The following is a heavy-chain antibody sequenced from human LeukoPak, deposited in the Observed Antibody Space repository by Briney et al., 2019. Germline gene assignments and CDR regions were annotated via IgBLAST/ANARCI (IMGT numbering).Heavy chain of an antibody. CDR2: INHSGST. CDR3: ARHGNYYDSYYFDY. V-gene: IGHV4-34*01. CDR1: GGSFSGYY. Sequence: SETLSLTCAVYGGSFSGYYWSWIRQPPGKGLEWIGEINHSGSTNYNPSLKSRVTISVDTSKNQFSLKLSSVTAADTAVYYCARHGNYYDSYYFDYWGQGTLVTVSS. J-gene: IGHJ4*02. D-gene: IGHD3-22*01.